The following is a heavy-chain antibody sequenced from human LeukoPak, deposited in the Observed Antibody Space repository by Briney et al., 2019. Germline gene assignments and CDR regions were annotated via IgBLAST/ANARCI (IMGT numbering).Heavy chain of an antibody. CDR1: GGSISSYY. CDR2: IYYSGST. Sequence: SETLSLTCTVSGGSISSYYWSWIRQPPGKGLEWIGYIYYSGSTNYNPSLKSRVTISVDTSKNQFSLKLSSVTAADTAVYYCARGGGYSSGWYEGAFDIWGQGTMVTVSS. CDR3: ARGGGYSSGWYEGAFDI. V-gene: IGHV4-59*08. D-gene: IGHD6-19*01. J-gene: IGHJ3*02.